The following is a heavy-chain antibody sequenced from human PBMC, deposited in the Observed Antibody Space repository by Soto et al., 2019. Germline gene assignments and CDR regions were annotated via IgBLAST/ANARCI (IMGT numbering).Heavy chain of an antibody. CDR2: IYHSGST. V-gene: IGHV4-38-2*01. CDR1: GYSISSGYY. D-gene: IGHD3-3*01. J-gene: IGHJ6*02. Sequence: KPSETLSLTCAVSGYSISSGYYWGWIRQPPGKGLEWIGSIYHSGSTYYNPSLKSRVTISVDTSKNQFSLKLSSVTAADTAVYYCARAPSDFWSGYSNGDYGMDVWGQGTTVTVSS. CDR3: ARAPSDFWSGYSNGDYGMDV.